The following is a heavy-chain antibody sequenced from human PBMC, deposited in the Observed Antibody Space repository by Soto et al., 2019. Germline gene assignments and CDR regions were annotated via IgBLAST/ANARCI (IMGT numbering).Heavy chain of an antibody. J-gene: IGHJ6*02. CDR3: ARGASYGMAV. V-gene: IGHV3-48*01. Sequence: EVQLVESGGGLVQPGGSLRVSCAASGFTFSTYSMNWVRHAPGKGLEWVSYISSGSSPIYYADSVKGLFTISRDNAKNSLYLPMNRGRAEDTSVYYCARGASYGMAVWCQGTTVTVSS. CDR1: GFTFSTYS. CDR2: ISSGSSPI.